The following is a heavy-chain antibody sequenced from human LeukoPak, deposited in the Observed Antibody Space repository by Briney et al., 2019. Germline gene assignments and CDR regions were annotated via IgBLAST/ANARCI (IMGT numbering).Heavy chain of an antibody. Sequence: GGSLRLSCAASGFTFNIYWMSWVRQAPGKGLEWVTNIKQDGSEKYYVDSVKGRFTISRDNAKNLLYLQMNSLRAEDTAVYYCARDAQYSYIDYWGQGTLVTVSS. CDR2: IKQDGSEK. CDR3: ARDAQYSYIDY. D-gene: IGHD5-18*01. CDR1: GFTFNIYW. V-gene: IGHV3-7*01. J-gene: IGHJ4*02.